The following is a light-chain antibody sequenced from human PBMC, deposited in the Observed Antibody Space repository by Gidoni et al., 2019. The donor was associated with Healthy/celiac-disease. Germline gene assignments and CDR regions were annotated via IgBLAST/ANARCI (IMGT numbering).Light chain of an antibody. CDR3: QQLKSYHPLT. CDR2: DSS. Sequence: AIQLTQSPSSLSASVADRVTITCRASQGISSVLAWYRQKPGKAPKLLIYDSSSLESGVPSRVSGSGSGTDFNLTISSLKPEDFETYYCQQLKSYHPLTYGGGTKVEIK. J-gene: IGKJ4*01. V-gene: IGKV1-13*02. CDR1: QGISSV.